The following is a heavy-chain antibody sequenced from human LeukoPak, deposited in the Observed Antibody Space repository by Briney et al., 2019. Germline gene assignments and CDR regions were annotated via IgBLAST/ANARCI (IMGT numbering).Heavy chain of an antibody. CDR3: ARVLIPGGSGSYYPFDY. D-gene: IGHD3-10*01. CDR2: INSDGSST. CDR1: GFTFSSYW. V-gene: IGHV3-74*01. Sequence: PGRSLRLSCAASGFTFSSYWMHWVRQAPGKGLVWVSRINSDGSSTSYADSVKGRFTISRDNAKNTLYLQMNSLRAEDTAVYYCARVLIPGGSGSYYPFDYWGQGTLVTVSS. J-gene: IGHJ4*02.